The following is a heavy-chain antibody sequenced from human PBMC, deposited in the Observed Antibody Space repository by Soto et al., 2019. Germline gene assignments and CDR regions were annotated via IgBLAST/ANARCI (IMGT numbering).Heavy chain of an antibody. CDR2: IYYSGST. CDR1: GGSISSGDYY. Sequence: PSETLSLTCTVSGGSISSGDYYWSWIRQHPGKGLEWIAYIYYSGSTSYNPSLKSRVIISMDTSRDQFSLTLTSVTAADTAVYYCARARSRCGAACFDYWGQGTLVTVSS. V-gene: IGHV4-31*03. CDR3: ARARSRCGAACFDY. D-gene: IGHD2-21*02. J-gene: IGHJ4*02.